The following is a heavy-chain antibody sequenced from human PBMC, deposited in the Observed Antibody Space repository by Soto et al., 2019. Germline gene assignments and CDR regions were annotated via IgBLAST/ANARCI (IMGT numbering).Heavy chain of an antibody. CDR1: GFSFSDYR. D-gene: IGHD4-4*01. CDR2: IKGDGSMT. V-gene: IGHV3-74*01. J-gene: IGHJ6*04. CDR3: AREGYSIYDFYYLFMSA. Sequence: EVQLVESGGGLVQPGGSLRLSCGASGFSFSDYRMHWVRQAPGKGLVWVARIKGDGSMTGYADSVKGRFTVSRDNADNTLFVQMSSQRAEDTAVYYCAREGYSIYDFYYLFMSAWGKGTTVTVSS.